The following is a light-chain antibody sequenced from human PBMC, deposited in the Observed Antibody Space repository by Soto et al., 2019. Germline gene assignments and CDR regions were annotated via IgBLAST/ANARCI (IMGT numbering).Light chain of an antibody. Sequence: DIQMTQSPSSLSASVGDRVTITCRATQGISNYLAWYQQKPGKVPKLLIYAASTLQSGVPSRFSGSGSGTDFTLTISNLQPEDVATYYCQRYISAPFTFGPGTNVDIE. J-gene: IGKJ3*01. CDR1: QGISNY. CDR2: AAS. CDR3: QRYISAPFT. V-gene: IGKV1-27*01.